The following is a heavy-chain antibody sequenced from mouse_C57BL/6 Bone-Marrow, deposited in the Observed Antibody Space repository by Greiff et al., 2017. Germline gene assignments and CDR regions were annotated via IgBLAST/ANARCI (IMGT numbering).Heavy chain of an antibody. V-gene: IGHV1-15*01. J-gene: IGHJ4*01. Sequence: VQLLQSGAELVRPGASVTLSCTASGFTFTDYAMHWVKQTPVHGLEWIAAIDPETGGSASNQTFKGKAILTASKSSSTAYMELRSLTSEDSAVYYCTRGGNLFYAMDYWGQGTLVTVSA. CDR1: GFTFTDYA. CDR3: TRGGNLFYAMDY. CDR2: IDPETGGS. D-gene: IGHD6-2*01.